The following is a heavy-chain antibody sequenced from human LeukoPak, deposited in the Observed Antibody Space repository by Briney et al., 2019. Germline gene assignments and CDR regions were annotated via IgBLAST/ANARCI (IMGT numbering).Heavy chain of an antibody. CDR1: GFTFSSYG. V-gene: IGHV3-33*01. J-gene: IGHJ4*02. CDR2: IWYDGGNK. D-gene: IGHD3-22*01. CDR3: ASTYDSSGFDY. Sequence: GGSLRLSCAASGFTFSSYGMHWVRQAPGKGLEWVAVIWYDGGNKYYADSVKGRFTISRDNSKNTLYLQMNSLRAEDTAVYYCASTYDSSGFDYWGQGTLVTVSS.